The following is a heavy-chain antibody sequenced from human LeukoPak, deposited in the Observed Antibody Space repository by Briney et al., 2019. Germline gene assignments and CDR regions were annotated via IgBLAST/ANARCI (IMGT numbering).Heavy chain of an antibody. CDR1: GFTSTSYV. D-gene: IGHD6-19*01. CDR2: ISSSGSTI. V-gene: IGHV3-48*03. Sequence: GGSLRLSCAAPGFTSTSYVMNWVRQAPGKGLEWVSYISSSGSTIYSADSVKGRFTISRDNAKNSLYLQMNSLRAEDTAVYYCARDGYSSGWYGYWGQGTLVTVSS. CDR3: ARDGYSSGWYGY. J-gene: IGHJ4*02.